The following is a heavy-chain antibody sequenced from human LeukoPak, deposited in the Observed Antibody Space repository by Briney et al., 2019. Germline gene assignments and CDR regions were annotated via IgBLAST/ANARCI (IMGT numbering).Heavy chain of an antibody. Sequence: GGSLRLSCAASGLTFSSYAMSWVRQAPGKGLEWVSAISGSGGSTYYADSVKGRFTISRDNSKNTLYLQMNSLRAEDTAVYYCAGTDQLLYPYYFDYWGQGTLVTVSS. V-gene: IGHV3-23*01. J-gene: IGHJ4*02. CDR2: ISGSGGST. CDR3: AGTDQLLYPYYFDY. D-gene: IGHD2-2*02. CDR1: GLTFSSYA.